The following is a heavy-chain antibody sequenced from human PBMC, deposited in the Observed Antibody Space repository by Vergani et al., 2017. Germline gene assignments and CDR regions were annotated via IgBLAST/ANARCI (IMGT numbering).Heavy chain of an antibody. D-gene: IGHD3-3*01. CDR1: GYTFSSYA. V-gene: IGHV1-69*01. CDR3: ARGLETYYDFSGSATHLDY. CDR2: IIPIFGTA. Sequence: QVQLVQSGAEVKKPGASVKVSCKASGYTFSSYAISWVRQAPGQGLEWMGGIIPIFGTANYAQKFQGRVTITADESTSTAYMELSSLRSEDTAVYYCARGLETYYDFSGSATHLDYWGQGTLVTVSS. J-gene: IGHJ4*02.